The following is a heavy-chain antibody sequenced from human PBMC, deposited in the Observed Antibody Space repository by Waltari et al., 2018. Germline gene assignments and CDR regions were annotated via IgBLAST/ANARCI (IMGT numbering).Heavy chain of an antibody. D-gene: IGHD2-21*02. CDR2: IKPGGTYP. Sequence: EVQLVESGGGLVQPGGSLRLSCAASGFTFSTYWMHWVRQAPGKGLGWVSNIKPGGTYPGYADSVKGRFTISRDDAKNTLYLQMNSLRAEDTAVYYCARNQVETALGYWGQGTLVTVSS. CDR3: ARNQVETALGY. CDR1: GFTFSTYW. J-gene: IGHJ4*02. V-gene: IGHV3-74*01.